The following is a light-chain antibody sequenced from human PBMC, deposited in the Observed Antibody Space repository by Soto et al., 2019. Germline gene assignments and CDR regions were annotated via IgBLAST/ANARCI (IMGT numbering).Light chain of an antibody. V-gene: IGLV2-14*01. CDR1: SSDVGGYNY. J-gene: IGLJ3*02. CDR3: SSYTSSSTLWV. Sequence: QSALTQPASVSGSPGQSITISCTGTSSDVGGYNYVSWYQQHPGKAPKLMIYEVSNRPSGVSNRFSGSKSGNTASLTIAGLHAEDEADYHCSSYTSSSTLWVFGGGTKLTVL. CDR2: EVS.